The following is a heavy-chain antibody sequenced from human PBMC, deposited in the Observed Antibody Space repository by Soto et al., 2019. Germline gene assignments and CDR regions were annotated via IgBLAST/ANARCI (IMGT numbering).Heavy chain of an antibody. CDR3: AKVGRHCSSTSCYYYYYYGMDV. CDR1: GFTFSSYA. V-gene: IGHV3-23*01. CDR2: ISGSGGST. J-gene: IGHJ6*02. Sequence: GGSLRLSCAASGFTFSSYAMSWVRQAPGKGLEWVSAISGSGGSTYYADSVKGRFTISRDNSKNTLYLQMNSLRAEDTAVYYCAKVGRHCSSTSCYYYYYYGMDVWGQGTTVPVSS. D-gene: IGHD2-2*01.